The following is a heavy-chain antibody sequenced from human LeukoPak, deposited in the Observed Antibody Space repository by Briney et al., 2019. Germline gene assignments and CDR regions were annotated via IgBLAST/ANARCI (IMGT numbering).Heavy chain of an antibody. V-gene: IGHV4-39*01. CDR1: GVSISSSSYY. CDR3: ARHGRSSSWYPRASYFDY. CDR2: IYYSGST. D-gene: IGHD6-13*01. Sequence: SETLSLTCTVSGVSISSSSYYWGWIRQPPGKGLEWIGSIYYSGSTYYNPSLKSRVTISVDTSKNQFSLKLSSVTAADTAVYYCARHGRSSSWYPRASYFDYWGQGTLVTVSS. J-gene: IGHJ4*02.